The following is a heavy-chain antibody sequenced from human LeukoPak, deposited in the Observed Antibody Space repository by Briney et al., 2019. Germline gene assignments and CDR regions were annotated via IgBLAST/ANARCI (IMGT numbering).Heavy chain of an antibody. CDR3: ARNIGTSSRDYGLDV. CDR2: VWYDGSNK. J-gene: IGHJ6*02. V-gene: IGHV3-33*01. CDR1: GFTFSTYG. D-gene: IGHD1-14*01. Sequence: GGSLRLSCAASGFTFSTYGMHWVRQAPGKGLEWVAVVWYDGSNKYYADSVKGRFTISRDNSKNTMYLQMNSLRAEDTAVYYCARNIGTSSRDYGLDVWGQGTTVTVSS.